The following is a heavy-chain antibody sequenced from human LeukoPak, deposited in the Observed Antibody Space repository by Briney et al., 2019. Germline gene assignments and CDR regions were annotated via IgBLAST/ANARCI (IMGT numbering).Heavy chain of an antibody. D-gene: IGHD4-23*01. CDR1: GYSISSGYY. CDR2: IYHSGST. J-gene: IGHJ4*02. CDR3: ARGGNSDPFDY. V-gene: IGHV4-38-2*02. Sequence: TSETLSLTCTVSGYSISSGYYWGWIRQPPGKGLEWIGSIYHSGSTYYNPSLKSRVTISVDTSKNQFSLKLSSVTAADTAVYYCARGGNSDPFDYWGQGTLVTVSS.